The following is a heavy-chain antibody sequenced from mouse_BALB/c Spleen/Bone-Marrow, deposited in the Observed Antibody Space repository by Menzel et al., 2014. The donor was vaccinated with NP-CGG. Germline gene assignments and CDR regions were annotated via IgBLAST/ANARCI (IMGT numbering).Heavy chain of an antibody. CDR1: GYLFTSYW. CDR2: IDPSDSEI. D-gene: IGHD2-1*01. CDR3: ASPSDGNPFAY. Sequence: VKLVESGPQLVRPGASGKLSCKASGYLFTSYWMHWVRQKPGKGLERIGMIDPSDSEIRLNQKFKDKATLTVDKSSSTAYMQLSSPTSEDSAVYYCASPSDGNPFAYWGQGTLVTVS. J-gene: IGHJ3*01. V-gene: IGHV1-74*01.